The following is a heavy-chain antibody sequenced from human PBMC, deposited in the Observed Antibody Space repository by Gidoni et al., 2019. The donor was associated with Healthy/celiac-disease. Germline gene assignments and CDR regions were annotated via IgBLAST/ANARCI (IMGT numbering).Heavy chain of an antibody. CDR3: ARDLRGYGDYVDY. Sequence: EVQLVESGGGLVQPGGSLRLSCAASGFTFSSYWMSWVRQAPGKGLEWVANIKQDGSEKYYVDSVKGRFTISRDNAKNSLYLQMNSLRAEDTAVYYCARDLRGYGDYVDYWGQGTLVTVSS. V-gene: IGHV3-7*01. CDR2: IKQDGSEK. D-gene: IGHD5-12*01. CDR1: GFTFSSYW. J-gene: IGHJ4*02.